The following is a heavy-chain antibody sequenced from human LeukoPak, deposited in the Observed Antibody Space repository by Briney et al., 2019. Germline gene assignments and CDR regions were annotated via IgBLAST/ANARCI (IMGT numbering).Heavy chain of an antibody. Sequence: ASVKVSCKAAGDTFTNYFVHWVRQAPGQGPEWMGLIHTSGGSTTYAQKFQGRVTMTRDTSISTAYMELSRLRSDDTAVYYCARPIYCSGGSCSSDYYGMDVWGQGTTVTVSS. D-gene: IGHD2-15*01. CDR3: ARPIYCSGGSCSSDYYGMDV. CDR2: IHTSGGST. J-gene: IGHJ6*02. CDR1: GDTFTNYF. V-gene: IGHV1-46*01.